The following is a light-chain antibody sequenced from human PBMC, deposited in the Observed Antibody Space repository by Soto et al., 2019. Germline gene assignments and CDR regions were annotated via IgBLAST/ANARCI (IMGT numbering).Light chain of an antibody. CDR1: VGSIASNY. J-gene: IGLJ1*01. CDR3: PSFDTNTRV. V-gene: IGLV6-57*04. CDR2: EDN. Sequence: NFILTQPHSVSESPGKTGIISCTRSVGSIASNYVQWYQQRPDSAPTTVIYEDNQRPSGVPDRFSGSIDSSSNSASLTISGVKTEDEADYCCPSFDTNTRVFGTGTKVTVL.